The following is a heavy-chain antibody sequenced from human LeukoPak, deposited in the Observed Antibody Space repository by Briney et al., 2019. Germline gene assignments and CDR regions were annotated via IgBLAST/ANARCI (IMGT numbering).Heavy chain of an antibody. V-gene: IGHV1-69*04. J-gene: IGHJ4*02. CDR1: GGTFSSYA. CDR2: IIPILGIA. Sequence: ASVKVSCKASGGTFSSYAISWVRQAPGQGLEWMGRIIPILGIANYAQKFQGRVTITADKSTSTAYMELSSLRSEDTAVYYCARARLWGAFDYWGQGTLVTVSS. D-gene: IGHD1-26*01. CDR3: ARARLWGAFDY.